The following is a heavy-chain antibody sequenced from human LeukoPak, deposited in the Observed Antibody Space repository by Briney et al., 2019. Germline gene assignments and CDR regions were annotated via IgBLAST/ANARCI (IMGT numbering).Heavy chain of an antibody. CDR3: ARGAFGDNGGNWYFDY. J-gene: IGHJ4*02. V-gene: IGHV4-59*01. CDR1: AASLISYY. Sequence: SQTLSLTSPVYAASLISYYWSWIRPPHGKGLEWIGHIYYSGSTTYNTSLKSRVSISVDTSKNQFSLKLGSVTAADTAVYYCARGAFGDNGGNWYFDYWGQGTLVTVSS. D-gene: IGHD4/OR15-4a*01. CDR2: IYYSGST.